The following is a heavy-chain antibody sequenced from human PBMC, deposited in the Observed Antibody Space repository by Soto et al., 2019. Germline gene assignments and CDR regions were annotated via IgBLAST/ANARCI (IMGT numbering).Heavy chain of an antibody. V-gene: IGHV4-34*01. Sequence: SETLSLTCAVYGGSFSGYYWSWIRQPPGKGLEWIGEINHSGSTNYNPSLKSRVTISVDTSKNQFSLKLSSVTAADTAVYYCARAHPNYDFWSGYYSTDYWGQGTLVTAPQ. CDR3: ARAHPNYDFWSGYYSTDY. CDR2: INHSGST. J-gene: IGHJ4*02. D-gene: IGHD3-3*01. CDR1: GGSFSGYY.